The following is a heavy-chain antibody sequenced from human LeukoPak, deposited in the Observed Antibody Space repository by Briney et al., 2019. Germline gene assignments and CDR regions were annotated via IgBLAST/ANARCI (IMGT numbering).Heavy chain of an antibody. J-gene: IGHJ3*02. V-gene: IGHV4-39*07. CDR3: ARSDGYGLVGI. CDR1: GSSISNYY. Sequence: PSETLSLTCTVSGSSISNYYWGWIRQAPGKGLEWIGSIYYSGNTYYNSSLKSRVTISLDTSKNHFSLTLSSVTAADTAVYYCARSDGYGLVGIWGQGTMVTVSS. CDR2: IYYSGNT. D-gene: IGHD3-10*01.